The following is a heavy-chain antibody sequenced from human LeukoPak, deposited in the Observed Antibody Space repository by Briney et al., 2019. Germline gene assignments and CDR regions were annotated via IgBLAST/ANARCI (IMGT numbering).Heavy chain of an antibody. CDR2: ISGSGGST. V-gene: IGHV3-23*01. Sequence: GGSLRLSCAASGFTFSSYAMSWVRQAPGKGLEWVSAISGSGGSTYYAGSVKGRFTISRDNSKNTLYLQMNSLRAEDTTVYYCAKDRRYQLLGGWFDPWGQGTLVTVSS. CDR1: GFTFSSYA. CDR3: AKDRRYQLLGGWFDP. D-gene: IGHD2-2*01. J-gene: IGHJ5*02.